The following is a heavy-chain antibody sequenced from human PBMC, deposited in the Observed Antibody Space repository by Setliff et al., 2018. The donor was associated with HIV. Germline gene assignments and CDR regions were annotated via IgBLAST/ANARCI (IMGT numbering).Heavy chain of an antibody. D-gene: IGHD3-10*01. V-gene: IGHV4-39*01. CDR2: IYYSGGT. J-gene: IGHJ4*02. CDR3: ARHKGFGEFYFDY. CDR1: GGSISSSSYY. Sequence: SETLSLTCTVSGGSISSSSYYWGWIRQPPGKGLEWIGSIYYSGGTYYNPSLKSRVTISVDTSKNQFSLKLSSVTAADTAVYYCARHKGFGEFYFDYWGQGTLVTVSS.